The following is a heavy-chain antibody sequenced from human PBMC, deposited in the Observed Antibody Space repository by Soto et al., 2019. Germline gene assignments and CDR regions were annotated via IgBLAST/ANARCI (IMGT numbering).Heavy chain of an antibody. V-gene: IGHV1-18*04. CDR2: ISAHNGDT. J-gene: IGHJ4*02. CDR3: AREWSRYFDSSGLMWFY. Sequence: ASVKVSCKASGYTFNYYGISWVRQAPGQGLEWVGWISAHNGDTKYAQNLQGRLTLTTDTSTSTAYMELTSLTSDDTAVYYCAREWSRYFDSSGLMWFYWGQGTLVTVSS. D-gene: IGHD3-22*01. CDR1: GYTFNYYG.